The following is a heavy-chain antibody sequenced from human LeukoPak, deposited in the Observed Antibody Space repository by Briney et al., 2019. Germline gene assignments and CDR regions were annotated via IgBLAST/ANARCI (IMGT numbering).Heavy chain of an antibody. J-gene: IGHJ3*02. CDR2: ISDSGGAT. D-gene: IGHD2-8*01. V-gene: IGHV3-23*01. Sequence: GGSLRLSCAVSGFTFSSCAMSWVRQAPGKGLEWVSGISDSGGATYYTDSVKGRFTISRDNSKDTLYLQMKSLRAEDTAVYYCAKDSWSRNGIYDAFDIWGQGTMVTVSS. CDR1: GFTFSSCA. CDR3: AKDSWSRNGIYDAFDI.